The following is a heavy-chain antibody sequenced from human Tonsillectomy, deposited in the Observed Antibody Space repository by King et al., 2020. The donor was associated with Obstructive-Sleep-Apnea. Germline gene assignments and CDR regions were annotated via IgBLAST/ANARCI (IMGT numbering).Heavy chain of an antibody. D-gene: IGHD3-9*01. CDR1: GGSIISTNYY. Sequence: QLQESGPGLVKPSETLSLTCTVSGGSIISTNYYWGWIRQPPGKGLEWIGGIYYSGSAYYTPSLKSRVTISVDTSKNQFSLKLRSVTAADTAVYYCARTTRSNYNILTGDFDYWGQGTLVTVSS. V-gene: IGHV4-39*07. CDR2: IYYSGSA. CDR3: ARTTRSNYNILTGDFDY. J-gene: IGHJ4*02.